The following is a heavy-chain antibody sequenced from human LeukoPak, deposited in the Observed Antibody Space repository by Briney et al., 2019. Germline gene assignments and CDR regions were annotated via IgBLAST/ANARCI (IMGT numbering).Heavy chain of an antibody. J-gene: IGHJ4*02. CDR2: INGLGGST. CDR3: AKAPRDGYNPLDY. CDR1: GFNFGAYA. V-gene: IGHV3-23*01. D-gene: IGHD5-24*01. Sequence: PGGSLRLSCAASGFNFGAYAMSWVRQAPGEGLEWVSAINGLGGSTYSADSVKGRFTISRDNSRNTLYLQMDNLRAEDTAVYFCAKAPRDGYNPLDYWGQGTLVTVSS.